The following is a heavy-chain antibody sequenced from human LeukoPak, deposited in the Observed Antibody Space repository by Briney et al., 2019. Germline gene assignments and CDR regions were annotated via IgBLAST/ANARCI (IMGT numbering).Heavy chain of an antibody. CDR2: ITRSGSAR. V-gene: IGHV3-48*01. CDR1: GFTLSSYS. J-gene: IGHJ4*02. Sequence: PRGSLRLSCAASGFTLSSYSMNWVRQAPGKGLEWLSYITRSGSARYYADAVKGRFTISRDNAKNSLYLQMNSLRAEDTAVYYCATQWELHPAFWGQGTLVTVSS. D-gene: IGHD1-26*01. CDR3: ATQWELHPAF.